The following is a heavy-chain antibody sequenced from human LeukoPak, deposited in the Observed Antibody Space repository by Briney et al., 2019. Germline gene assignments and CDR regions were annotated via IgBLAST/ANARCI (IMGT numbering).Heavy chain of an antibody. Sequence: GGSLRLSCAASGFTFSSYEMNWVRQAPGKGLEWVSYISSSGSTIYYADSVKGRFTISRDNAKNSLYLQMNSLRAEDTAVYYCARYTMVRGLFDYWGQGTLVTASS. V-gene: IGHV3-48*03. J-gene: IGHJ4*02. CDR3: ARYTMVRGLFDY. CDR2: ISSSGSTI. D-gene: IGHD3-10*01. CDR1: GFTFSSYE.